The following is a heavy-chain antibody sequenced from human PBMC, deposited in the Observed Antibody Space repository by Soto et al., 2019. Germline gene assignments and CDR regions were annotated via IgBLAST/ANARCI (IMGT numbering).Heavy chain of an antibody. D-gene: IGHD3-22*01. Sequence: SETLSLTCTVSGGSISSSSYYWGWIRQPPGKGLEWIGSMYYSGSTYYNPSPKSRVTISVDTSKNQFSLKLNSVTAADTAVYYCARLGLSGYSYNWFDPWGQGILVTVSS. V-gene: IGHV4-39*01. J-gene: IGHJ5*02. CDR2: MYYSGST. CDR1: GGSISSSSYY. CDR3: ARLGLSGYSYNWFDP.